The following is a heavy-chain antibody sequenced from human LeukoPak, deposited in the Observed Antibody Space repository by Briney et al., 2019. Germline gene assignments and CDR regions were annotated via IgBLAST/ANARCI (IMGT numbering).Heavy chain of an antibody. CDR2: IKQDGSEE. CDR3: ASSGYSSSWSDY. V-gene: IGHV3-7*01. D-gene: IGHD6-13*01. J-gene: IGHJ4*02. CDR1: GFTFSSYW. Sequence: PGGSLRLSCAASGFTFSSYWMSWVRQAPGKGLEWVANIKQDGSEEYYVDSVKGRFTISRDNAKNSLYLQMNSLRAEDTAVYYCASSGYSSSWSDYWGQGTLVTVSS.